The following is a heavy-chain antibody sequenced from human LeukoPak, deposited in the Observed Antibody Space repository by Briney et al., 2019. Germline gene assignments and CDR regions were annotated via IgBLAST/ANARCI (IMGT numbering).Heavy chain of an antibody. CDR2: INPNSGGT. V-gene: IGHV1-2*04. Sequence: ASVKVSCKASGYTFTSNYMHWVRQAPGQGLEWMGWINPNSGGTNYAQKFQGWVTMTRDTSISTAYMELSRLRSDDTAVYYCARGQYYYDSSGYQHSRDAFDIWGQGTMVTVSS. CDR1: GYTFTSNY. J-gene: IGHJ3*02. D-gene: IGHD3-22*01. CDR3: ARGQYYYDSSGYQHSRDAFDI.